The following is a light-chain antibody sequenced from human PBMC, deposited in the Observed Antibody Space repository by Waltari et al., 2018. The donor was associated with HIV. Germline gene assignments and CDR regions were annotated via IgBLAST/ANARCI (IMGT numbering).Light chain of an antibody. J-gene: IGKJ4*01. Sequence: EIVLTQSPATLSLSPGERATLSCRASTSVSSYLAWYQQKPGQAPRLLIYDSTHRATGIPARFSGSGSTTDFTLTISSLEPEDFGVYYCQQRHNWPPLTFGGGTKVEIK. CDR2: DST. CDR3: QQRHNWPPLT. V-gene: IGKV3-11*01. CDR1: TSVSSY.